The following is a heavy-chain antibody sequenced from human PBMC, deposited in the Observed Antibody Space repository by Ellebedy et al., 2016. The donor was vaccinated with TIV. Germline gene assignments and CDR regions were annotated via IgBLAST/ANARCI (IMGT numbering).Heavy chain of an antibody. V-gene: IGHV5-51*01. Sequence: GGSLRLXCKGFGSTFTRHWIGWVRQRPGKGLEWMGIIHPGDSDTRSSPSFEGQVTISADKSVSTAYLQWSRLRASDTATYFCARLDYSEPFEYYYGMDVWGQGTTVTVS. J-gene: IGHJ6*02. CDR1: GSTFTRHW. D-gene: IGHD4-11*01. CDR3: ARLDYSEPFEYYYGMDV. CDR2: IHPGDSDT.